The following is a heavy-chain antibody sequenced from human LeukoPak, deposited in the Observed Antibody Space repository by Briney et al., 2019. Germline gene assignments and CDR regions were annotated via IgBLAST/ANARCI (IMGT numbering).Heavy chain of an antibody. D-gene: IGHD6-19*01. CDR3: AREIAVAAPFDY. V-gene: IGHV3-33*01. CDR2: IWYDGSNK. CDR1: GFTFSSYG. J-gene: IGHJ4*02. Sequence: GGSLRLSCAASGFTFSSYGVHWVRQAPGKGLEWVAVIWYDGSNKYYADSVKGRFTISRDNSKNTLYLQMNSLRAEDTAVYYCAREIAVAAPFDYWGQGTPVTVSS.